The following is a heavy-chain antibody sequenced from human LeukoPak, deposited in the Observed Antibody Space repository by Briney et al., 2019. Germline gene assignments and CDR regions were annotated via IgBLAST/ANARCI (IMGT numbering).Heavy chain of an antibody. Sequence: SETLSLTCAVSGGSISSGGYSWSWIRQPAGKGLEWIGYIYHSGSTYYNPSLKSRVTISVDRSKNQFSLKLSSVTAADTAVYYCARVSVEVSPNGYFDYWGQGTLVTVSS. CDR3: ARVSVEVSPNGYFDY. J-gene: IGHJ4*02. D-gene: IGHD5/OR15-5a*01. CDR1: GGSISSGGYS. V-gene: IGHV4-30-2*01. CDR2: IYHSGST.